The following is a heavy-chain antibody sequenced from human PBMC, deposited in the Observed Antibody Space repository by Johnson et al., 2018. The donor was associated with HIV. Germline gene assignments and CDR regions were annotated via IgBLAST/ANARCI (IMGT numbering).Heavy chain of an antibody. J-gene: IGHJ3*02. CDR1: GFTFSDYY. CDR2: ISGGASTI. CDR3: ARDSDAFDI. V-gene: IGHV3-11*04. Sequence: QAQLVESGGGVVQPGRSLRLSCAASGFTFSDYYMTWIRQAPGKGLAWVSYISGGASTISYADSVKGRFTISRDNAKNSLYLQMNSLRAEDTAVYYCARDSDAFDIWGQGTMVTVSA.